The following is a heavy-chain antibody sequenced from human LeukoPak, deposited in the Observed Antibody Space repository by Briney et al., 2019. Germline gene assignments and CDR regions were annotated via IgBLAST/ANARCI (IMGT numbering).Heavy chain of an antibody. CDR1: GGSFSGYY. J-gene: IGHJ5*02. V-gene: IGHV4-34*01. CDR2: INHSGST. Sequence: PSETLSLTCAVYGGSFSGYYWSWIRQPPGKGLEWIGEINHSGSTNYNPSLKSRVTISVDTSKNQFSLKLSSVTAADTAVYYCARAKKWGSYHRGGNWFDPWGQGTLVTVSS. CDR3: ARAKKWGSYHRGGNWFDP. D-gene: IGHD1-26*01.